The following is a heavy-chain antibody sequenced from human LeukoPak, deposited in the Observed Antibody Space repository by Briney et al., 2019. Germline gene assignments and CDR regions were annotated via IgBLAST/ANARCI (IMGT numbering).Heavy chain of an antibody. CDR1: GGSVSSSSYY. V-gene: IGHV4-39*01. D-gene: IGHD2-15*01. CDR2: VYYSGST. J-gene: IGHJ4*02. CDR3: ARHRGGSSPSVFDS. Sequence: SSETLSLTCTVSGGSVSSSSYYWGWIRQPPGKGLEWIGSVYYSGSTYYNPSLKSRVTISVDTSKNQFSLKMSSVIAADTTLFYCARHRGGSSPSVFDSWGQGTLVTVSS.